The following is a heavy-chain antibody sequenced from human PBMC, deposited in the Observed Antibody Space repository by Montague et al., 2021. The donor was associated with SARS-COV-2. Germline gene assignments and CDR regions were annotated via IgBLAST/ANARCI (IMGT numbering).Heavy chain of an antibody. J-gene: IGHJ5*02. Sequence: SETLSLTCTVSGDSTSCPNCYWGWIRQAPGKGLDWIGTIYNSGTTYYNPSPKSRLTISIDTSKNQFSLKLTSVTAADTAVYCCARHRNYGDHSLDNWFHPWGQGTLSPSPQ. D-gene: IGHD4-17*01. CDR2: IYNSGTT. CDR1: GDSTSCPNCY. CDR3: ARHRNYGDHSLDNWFHP. V-gene: IGHV4-39*01.